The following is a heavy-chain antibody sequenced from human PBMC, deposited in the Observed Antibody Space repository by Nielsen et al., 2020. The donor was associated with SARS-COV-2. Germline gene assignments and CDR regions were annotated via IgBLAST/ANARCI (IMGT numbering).Heavy chain of an antibody. CDR1: GFTFSSYW. CDR2: IKQDGSEK. J-gene: IGHJ4*02. CDR3: VGRGEFWSGYPDY. V-gene: IGHV3-7*01. D-gene: IGHD3-3*01. Sequence: GESLKISCAASGFTFSSYWMSWVRQAPGKGLELVANIKQDGSEKYYVDSVKGRFTISRDNAKNSLYLQMNSLRAEDTAVYFCVGRGEFWSGYPDYWGQGTRVTVSS.